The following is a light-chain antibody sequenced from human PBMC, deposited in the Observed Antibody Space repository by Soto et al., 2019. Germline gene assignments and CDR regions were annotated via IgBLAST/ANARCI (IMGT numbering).Light chain of an antibody. J-gene: IGKJ3*01. V-gene: IGKV3-20*01. CDR1: QSFSTN. Sequence: EIVMTQSPATLSVSPGERATLSCRASQSFSTNLAWYQQKPGQAPRLLIYGASSSATGIPDRFSGSGSGTDFTPTISRLEPEDFAVYYCQQYGSSLTFGPGTKVDIK. CDR2: GAS. CDR3: QQYGSSLT.